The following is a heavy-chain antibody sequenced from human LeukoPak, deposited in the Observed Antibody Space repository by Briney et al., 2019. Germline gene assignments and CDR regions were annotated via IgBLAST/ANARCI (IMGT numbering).Heavy chain of an antibody. CDR1: GFTFSSYW. CDR2: INSDGSST. J-gene: IGHJ5*02. V-gene: IGHV3-74*01. CDR3: ARDAPDCSSTSCYTPYYWFDP. D-gene: IGHD2-2*02. Sequence: PGGSLRLSCAASGFTFSSYWMHWVRQAPGKGLVWVSRINSDGSSTSYADSVKGRFTISRDNAKNTLYLQMNSLRAEDTAVYYCARDAPDCSSTSCYTPYYWFDPWGQGTLATVSS.